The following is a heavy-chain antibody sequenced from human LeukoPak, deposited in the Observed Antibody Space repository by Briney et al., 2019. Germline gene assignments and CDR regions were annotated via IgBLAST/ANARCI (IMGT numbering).Heavy chain of an antibody. CDR2: IYYTRST. D-gene: IGHD3-22*01. V-gene: IGHV4-39*01. J-gene: IGHJ2*01. Sequence: PSETLSLTCTVSGGSISSSSYYWGWIRQPPGKGLEWIGSIYYTRSTYYNPSLKSRVTISVDTSKNQFSLKLTSVTAADTAVYYCARGVTMIVVVIHDWYCDLWGRGTLVTVSS. CDR3: ARGVTMIVVVIHDWYCDL. CDR1: GGSISSSSYY.